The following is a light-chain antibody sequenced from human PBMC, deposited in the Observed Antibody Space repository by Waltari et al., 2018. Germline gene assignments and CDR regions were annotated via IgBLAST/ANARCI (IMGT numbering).Light chain of an antibody. V-gene: IGKV1-39*01. CDR2: AAS. J-gene: IGKJ4*01. CDR1: QSITSY. Sequence: DIQMTQSPSSLSASVGDRVTITCRASQSITSYLNWYQFKPGKAPKLLIYAASTLQSGVPSRFSGSGSGTDFSLTISSLQPEDFATYYCQQSDSLPLTFGGGTKVEIK. CDR3: QQSDSLPLT.